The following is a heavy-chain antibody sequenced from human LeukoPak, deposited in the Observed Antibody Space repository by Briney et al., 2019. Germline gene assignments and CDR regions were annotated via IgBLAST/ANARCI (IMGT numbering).Heavy chain of an antibody. Sequence: ASVKVSCKASGYTFTSYDINWVRQATGQGLEWMGWMNPNSGNTGYAQKFQGRVTMTRNTSISTAYMELSSLRSEDTAVYYCARANYGDPEFYYYYMDVWGKGTTVTISS. V-gene: IGHV1-8*01. J-gene: IGHJ6*03. CDR1: GYTFTSYD. CDR3: ARANYGDPEFYYYYMDV. CDR2: MNPNSGNT. D-gene: IGHD4-17*01.